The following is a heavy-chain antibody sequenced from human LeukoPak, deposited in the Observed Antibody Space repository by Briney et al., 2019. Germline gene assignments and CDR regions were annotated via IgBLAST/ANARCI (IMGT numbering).Heavy chain of an antibody. J-gene: IGHJ5*02. CDR1: GYSFSSHD. V-gene: IGHV1-8*01. CDR3: ARDRGWFDP. CDR2: MNPKSGNT. Sequence: ASVKVSCKASGYSFSSHDINWVRQATGQGLGWMGWMNPKSGNTDHAQKFQGRVTITRNTSISTAYMELSSLRSEDTAVYYCARDRGWFDPWGQGTLVTVSS.